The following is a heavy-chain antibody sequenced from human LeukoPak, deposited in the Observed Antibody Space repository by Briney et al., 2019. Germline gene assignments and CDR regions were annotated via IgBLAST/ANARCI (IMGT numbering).Heavy chain of an antibody. V-gene: IGHV4-39*01. CDR2: IYDSGST. D-gene: IGHD2-15*01. J-gene: IGHJ2*01. CDR1: GGSIRSSYYY. CDR3: ARSRACSGGSCYSSRYFDL. Sequence: SETLSLTCTVSGGSIRSSYYYWGWIRQPPGKGLEWIGSIYDSGSTYYNPSLKSRVTISVDTSKNQFSLKLNSVTAADTAVYYCARSRACSGGSCYSSRYFDLWGRGTLVTVSS.